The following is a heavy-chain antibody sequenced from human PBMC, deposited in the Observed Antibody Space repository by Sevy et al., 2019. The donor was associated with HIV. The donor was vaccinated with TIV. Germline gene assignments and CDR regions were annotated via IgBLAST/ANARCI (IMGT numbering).Heavy chain of an antibody. Sequence: GGSLRLSCAASGFTFSSYEMNWVRQAPGKGLEWVSYISSSGSTIYYADSVKGRFTISRDNAKNSLYLQMNSLRAEDTAVYYCARAATIHLSAAFDIWGQGTMVTVSS. CDR2: ISSSGSTI. CDR3: ARAATIHLSAAFDI. D-gene: IGHD5-18*01. V-gene: IGHV3-48*03. CDR1: GFTFSSYE. J-gene: IGHJ3*02.